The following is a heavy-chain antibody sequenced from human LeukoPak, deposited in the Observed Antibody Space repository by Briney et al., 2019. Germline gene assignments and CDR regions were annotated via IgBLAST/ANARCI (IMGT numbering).Heavy chain of an antibody. CDR2: VNSDGSWT. CDR3: VSFYETT. CDR1: GDYW. J-gene: IGHJ5*02. Sequence: GGSLRLSCAASGDYWMHWVRQAPGKGLVWVSHVNSDGSWTSHADSVKGRFTISKDNAKNTVYLQMNNLRTEDTAVYYCVSFYETTWGRGTLVTVSS. V-gene: IGHV3-74*01. D-gene: IGHD2-2*01.